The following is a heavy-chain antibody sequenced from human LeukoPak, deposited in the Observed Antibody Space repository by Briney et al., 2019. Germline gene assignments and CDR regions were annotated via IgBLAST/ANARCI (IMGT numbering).Heavy chain of an antibody. J-gene: IGHJ4*02. V-gene: IGHV4-39*07. D-gene: IGHD6-19*01. CDR3: ARVYYGSGWD. Sequence: SETLSLTCTVPGGSISSSSYYWGWIRQPPGKGLEWIGSIYYSGSTYYNPSLKSRVTISVDTSKNQFSLKLSSVTAADTAVYYCARVYYGSGWDWGQGTLVTVSS. CDR2: IYYSGST. CDR1: GGSISSSSYY.